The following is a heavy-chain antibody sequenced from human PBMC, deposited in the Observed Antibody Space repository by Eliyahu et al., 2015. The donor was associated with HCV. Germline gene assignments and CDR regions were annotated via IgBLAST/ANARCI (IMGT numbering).Heavy chain of an antibody. Sequence: QVQLQESGXGXVXPSETLSLTCXVSGGSISSXXWSWXRQPPGKGLEWIGYXYYSGSTNYXPSLKSRVTISVDTSKNQFSLKLSSVTAADTAVXYCARDWRGEMATITGVDWFDPWGQGTLVTVSS. CDR3: ARDWRGEMATITGVDWFDP. D-gene: IGHD5-24*01. J-gene: IGHJ5*02. CDR2: XYYSGST. V-gene: IGHV4-59*01. CDR1: GGSISSXX.